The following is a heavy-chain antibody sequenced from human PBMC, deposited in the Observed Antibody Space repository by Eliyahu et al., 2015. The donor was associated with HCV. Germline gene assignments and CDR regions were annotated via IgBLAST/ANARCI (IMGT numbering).Heavy chain of an antibody. CDR2: IIPIFGIA. CDR3: ARGGIAVAGTRGDFDY. D-gene: IGHD6-19*01. CDR1: GGTFXXXA. J-gene: IGHJ4*02. V-gene: IGHV1-69*17. Sequence: QVQLVQSGAEVKKPGSSVKVSCKASGGTFXXXAISWVRQAPGQGLEWMGGIIPIFGIANYAQKFQGRVTITADKSTSTAYMELSSLRSEDTAVYYCARGGIAVAGTRGDFDYWGQGTLVTVSS.